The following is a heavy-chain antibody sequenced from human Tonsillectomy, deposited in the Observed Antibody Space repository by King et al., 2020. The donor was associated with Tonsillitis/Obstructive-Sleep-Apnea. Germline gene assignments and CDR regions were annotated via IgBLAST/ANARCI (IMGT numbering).Heavy chain of an antibody. V-gene: IGHV4-59*08. J-gene: IGHJ4*02. Sequence: QLQESGPGLVKPSETLSLTCTVSGGYISSYYWSWIRQPPGKGLEWIGYIYYSGSTNYNPSLKSRVTISVDTSKNQFSLKLSSVTAADTAVYYCARHLGHYDFWSGYLWEFDYWGQGTLVTVSS. CDR3: ARHLGHYDFWSGYLWEFDY. CDR2: IYYSGST. D-gene: IGHD3-3*01. CDR1: GGYISSYY.